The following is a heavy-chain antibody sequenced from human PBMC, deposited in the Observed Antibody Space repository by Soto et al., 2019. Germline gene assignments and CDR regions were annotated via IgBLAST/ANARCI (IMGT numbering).Heavy chain of an antibody. V-gene: IGHV3-33*01. CDR1: GFTFSSYG. J-gene: IGHJ6*03. CDR2: IWYDGSNK. CDR3: ARGITGTTYYYYYMDV. D-gene: IGHD1-7*01. Sequence: GGSLRLSCAASGFTFSSYGMHWVRQAPDKGLEWVAVIWYDGSNKYYADSVKGRFTISRDNSKNTLYLQMNSLRAEDTAVYYCARGITGTTYYYYYMDVWGKGTTVTVSS.